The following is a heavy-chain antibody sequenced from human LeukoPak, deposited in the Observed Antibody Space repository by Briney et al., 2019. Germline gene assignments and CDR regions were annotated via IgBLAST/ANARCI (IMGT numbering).Heavy chain of an antibody. CDR1: GYTFTRYG. CDR2: ISPYNGNT. J-gene: IGHJ4*02. D-gene: IGHD1-20*01. Sequence: ASVKVSCKTSGYTFTRYGISWVRQAPGQGLEWMGWISPYNGNTNYAQKFQGRVTMTTDTSTSTAYMEVRSLRSDDTAVYYCARERESAVYLEACDYWGQGTLVTVSS. V-gene: IGHV1-18*01. CDR3: ARERESAVYLEACDY.